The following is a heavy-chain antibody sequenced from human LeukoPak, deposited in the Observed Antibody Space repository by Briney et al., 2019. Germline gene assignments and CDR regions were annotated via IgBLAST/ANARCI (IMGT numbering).Heavy chain of an antibody. V-gene: IGHV3-74*01. CDR1: GFTFSKNW. D-gene: IGHD6-19*01. CDR2: INTDGTAT. Sequence: GSLILSCAASGFTFSKNWLIWVRHAPGKGLESVSRINTDGTATTYADSVKGRFTVSRDNADNTMFLQMNSVRDEDTAVYYCATKQWLAPPPDSWGQGTPVTVSS. J-gene: IGHJ4*02. CDR3: ATKQWLAPPPDS.